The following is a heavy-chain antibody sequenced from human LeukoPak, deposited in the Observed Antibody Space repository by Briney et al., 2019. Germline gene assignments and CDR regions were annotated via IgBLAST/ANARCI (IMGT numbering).Heavy chain of an antibody. V-gene: IGHV3-20*04. D-gene: IGHD6-13*01. CDR2: INWNGGST. CDR3: ARDGIEVAGTGYFDY. J-gene: IGHJ4*01. Sequence: RPGGSLRLSCAASGFTFDDYGMSWVRQAPGKGLEWVSGINWNGGSTGYADSVKGRFTISRDNAKNSLYLQMNSLRAEDTALYYCARDGIEVAGTGYFDYWDHGTLVTVSS. CDR1: GFTFDDYG.